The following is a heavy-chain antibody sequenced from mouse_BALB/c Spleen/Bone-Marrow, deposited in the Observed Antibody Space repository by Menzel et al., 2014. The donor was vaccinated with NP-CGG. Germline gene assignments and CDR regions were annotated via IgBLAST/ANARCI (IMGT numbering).Heavy chain of an antibody. CDR2: INPSNGGT. CDR3: TRAHYYGFYYFDY. D-gene: IGHD1-2*01. J-gene: IGHJ2*01. Sequence: QVQLKESGAELVKPGASVKLSCKASSYTFTSYYMYWVKQRPGQGLEWIGEINPSNGGTNFNEKFKSKATLTVDKSSSTAYMQLSSLTSEDSAVYYCTRAHYYGFYYFDYWGQGTTLTVSS. V-gene: IGHV1S81*02. CDR1: SYTFTSYY.